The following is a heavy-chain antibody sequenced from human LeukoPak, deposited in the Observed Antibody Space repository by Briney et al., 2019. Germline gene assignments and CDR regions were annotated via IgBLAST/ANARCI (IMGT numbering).Heavy chain of an antibody. J-gene: IGHJ4*02. CDR2: IYYSGST. D-gene: IGHD5-18*01. V-gene: IGHV4-31*03. Sequence: SETLSLTCTVSGGSISSGGYYWSWIRQHPGKGLEWIGYIYYSGSTYYNPSLKSRVTTSVDTSENQFSLKLSSVTAADTAVYYCARVSRIQLWSSGFDYWGQGTLVTVSS. CDR3: ARVSRIQLWSSGFDY. CDR1: GGSISSGGYY.